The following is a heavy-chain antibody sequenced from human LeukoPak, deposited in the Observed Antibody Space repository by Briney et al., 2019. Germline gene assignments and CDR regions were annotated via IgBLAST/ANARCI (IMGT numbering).Heavy chain of an antibody. V-gene: IGHV3-21*01. CDR1: GFTFSSYS. CDR2: ISSNSRYI. Sequence: GGSLRLSCAASGFTFSSYSMNWVRQAPGKGLEWVSYISSNSRYIYCADSVKGRFTISRDNAKNSLYLQMNSLRTEDAAVYYCARGPGGSGSYYDYWGQGTLVTVSS. D-gene: IGHD3-10*01. CDR3: ARGPGGSGSYYDY. J-gene: IGHJ4*02.